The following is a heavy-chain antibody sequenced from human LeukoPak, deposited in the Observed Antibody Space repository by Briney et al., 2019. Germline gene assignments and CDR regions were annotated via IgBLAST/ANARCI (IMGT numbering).Heavy chain of an antibody. V-gene: IGHV4-59*01. Sequence: SETLSLTCTVSGGSISSFYWSWIRQPPGKGLEWIGHIYYSGSTNYNPSLKSRVTISVDTSKKQFSLKLSSVTAADTAVYYCARVDCSSTRQYYYYGMDVWGQGTTVTVSS. CDR3: ARVDCSSTRQYYYYGMDV. J-gene: IGHJ6*02. CDR2: IYYSGST. D-gene: IGHD2-2*01. CDR1: GGSISSFY.